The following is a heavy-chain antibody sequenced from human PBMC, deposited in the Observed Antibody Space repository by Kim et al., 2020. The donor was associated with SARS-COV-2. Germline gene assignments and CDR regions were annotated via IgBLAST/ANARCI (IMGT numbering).Heavy chain of an antibody. Sequence: GGSLRISCAASGFTFDDYAMHWVRQAPGKGLEWVSGISWNSGSIGYADSVKGRFTISRENAKNSLYLQMNSLRAEDTALYYCAKDMASIGARYYYYYGMDVWGQGTTVTVSS. CDR2: ISWNSGSI. D-gene: IGHD6-6*01. V-gene: IGHV3-9*01. CDR3: AKDMASIGARYYYYYGMDV. J-gene: IGHJ6*02. CDR1: GFTFDDYA.